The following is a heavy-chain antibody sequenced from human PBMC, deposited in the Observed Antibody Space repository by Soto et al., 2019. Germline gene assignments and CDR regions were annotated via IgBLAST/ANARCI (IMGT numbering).Heavy chain of an antibody. CDR3: ARVLGHIAAAGYFYYYYGMDV. Sequence: SETLSLTCAVSGYSISSGYYWGWIRQPPGKGLEWIGSIYHSGSTYYNPSLKSRVTISVDTSKNQFSLKLSSVTAADTAVYYCARVLGHIAAAGYFYYYYGMDVWGQGTTVTVSS. V-gene: IGHV4-38-2*01. CDR2: IYHSGST. J-gene: IGHJ6*02. D-gene: IGHD6-13*01. CDR1: GYSISSGYY.